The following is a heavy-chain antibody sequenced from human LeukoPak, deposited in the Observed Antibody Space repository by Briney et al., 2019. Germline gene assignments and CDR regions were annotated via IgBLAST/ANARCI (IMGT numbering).Heavy chain of an antibody. Sequence: GGSLRLSCAASEFTFSSYTMNWVRQAPGKGLEWVSSISSTSSYIYYADAVRGRFTISRDNAKNSLYLQMYSLRAEDTAVYYCARDMATIEGYFDYWGQGTLVTVSS. J-gene: IGHJ4*02. V-gene: IGHV3-21*01. CDR1: EFTFSSYT. CDR3: ARDMATIEGYFDY. CDR2: ISSTSSYI. D-gene: IGHD5-24*01.